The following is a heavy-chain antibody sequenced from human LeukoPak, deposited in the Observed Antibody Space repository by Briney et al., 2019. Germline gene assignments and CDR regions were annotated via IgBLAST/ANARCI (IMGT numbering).Heavy chain of an antibody. V-gene: IGHV3-30*03. CDR1: GFTFSSYG. CDR3: ARDGGLAPYSSSTPFDY. D-gene: IGHD6-6*01. Sequence: GRSLRLSCAASGFTFSSYGMHWVRQAPGKGLEWVAVISYDGSNKYYADSVRGRFTISRDNSKNTLYLQMNSLRAEDTAVYYCARDGGLAPYSSSTPFDYWGQGTLVTVSS. CDR2: ISYDGSNK. J-gene: IGHJ4*02.